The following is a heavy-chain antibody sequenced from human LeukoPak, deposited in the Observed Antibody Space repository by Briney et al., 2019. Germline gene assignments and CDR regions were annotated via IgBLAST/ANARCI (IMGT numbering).Heavy chain of an antibody. D-gene: IGHD3-10*01. Sequence: GGSLRLSCAASGFTFSSYWMSWVRQAPGKGLEWVANIKQDGSEKYYVDSVKGRFTISRDNAKNSLYLQMNSLRAEDTAVYYCARDYGELLWFGELSGGHYYYYYMDVWGKGTTVTVSS. CDR1: GFTFSSYW. V-gene: IGHV3-7*01. CDR2: IKQDGSEK. J-gene: IGHJ6*03. CDR3: ARDYGELLWFGELSGGHYYYYYMDV.